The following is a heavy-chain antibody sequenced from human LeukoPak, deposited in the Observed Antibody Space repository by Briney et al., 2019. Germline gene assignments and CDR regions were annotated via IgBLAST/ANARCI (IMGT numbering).Heavy chain of an antibody. CDR1: GGSISSYY. J-gene: IGHJ4*02. CDR2: IYYSGST. CDR3: ARQGYSAYEILDY. V-gene: IGHV4-59*08. Sequence: KASETLSLTCTVSGGSISSYYWRWIRQPPGKGLEWIGYIYYSGSTNYNPSLKSRVTISVDTSKNQFSLKLSSVTAADTAVYYCARQGYSAYEILDYWGQGTLVTVSS. D-gene: IGHD5-12*01.